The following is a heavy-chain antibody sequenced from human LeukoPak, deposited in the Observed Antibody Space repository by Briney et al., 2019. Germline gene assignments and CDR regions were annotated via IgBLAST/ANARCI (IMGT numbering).Heavy chain of an antibody. V-gene: IGHV3-48*01. CDR3: AYSYGPYYYDY. Sequence: PGGSLRLSCAASGFTFSSNSMNWVRQAPGRGLEWVSYITSSSTNIYYADSVKGRFTISRDNAKNSLYLQMNSLRAEATAVYYCAYSYGPYYYDYWGQGTLVTVSS. CDR1: GFTFSSNS. J-gene: IGHJ4*02. D-gene: IGHD5-18*01. CDR2: ITSSSTNI.